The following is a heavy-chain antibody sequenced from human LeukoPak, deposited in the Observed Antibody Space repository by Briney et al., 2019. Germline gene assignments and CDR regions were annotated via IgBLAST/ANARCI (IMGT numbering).Heavy chain of an antibody. J-gene: IGHJ6*02. CDR1: GFTFSSYW. Sequence: GGSLRLSCAASGFTFSSYWMSWVRQAPGKGLEWVANIKQDGSEKYYVDSVKGRFTISRDNAKNSLYLQMNSLRAEDTAVYYCARVDDSGSNRDLYYYYGMDVWGQGTTVTVSS. D-gene: IGHD5-12*01. V-gene: IGHV3-7*01. CDR2: IKQDGSEK. CDR3: ARVDDSGSNRDLYYYYGMDV.